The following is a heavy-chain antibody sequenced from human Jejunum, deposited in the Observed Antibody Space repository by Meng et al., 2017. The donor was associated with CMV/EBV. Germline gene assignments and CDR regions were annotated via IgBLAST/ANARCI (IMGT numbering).Heavy chain of an antibody. J-gene: IGHJ4*02. CDR3: ARLSDS. V-gene: IGHV3-23*01. CDR2: ITGSGGNT. Sequence: LSLSCSASGFTFRSHSMSWVRQAPGKGLKWVASITGSGGNTYYADSVKGRFTISRDNSKNTLYLQMNSLRADDTAVYYCARLSDSWGQGTRVTVSS. CDR1: GFTFRSHS. D-gene: IGHD2-15*01.